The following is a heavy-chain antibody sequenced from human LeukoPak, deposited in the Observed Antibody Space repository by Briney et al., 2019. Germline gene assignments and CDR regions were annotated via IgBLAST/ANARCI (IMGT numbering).Heavy chain of an antibody. D-gene: IGHD3-10*01. CDR3: AREGSSYAPSAPFFFDF. Sequence: PGGSLRLSCSASTFALSSYEMNWGRQAPGKGLEWVSYISRSGSTIYYADSVKGRFTISRDNAEYSLFLQMNSLRAEDTAVYYCAREGSSYAPSAPFFFDFWGQGTLVTVSS. V-gene: IGHV3-48*03. CDR1: TFALSSYE. CDR2: ISRSGSTI. J-gene: IGHJ4*02.